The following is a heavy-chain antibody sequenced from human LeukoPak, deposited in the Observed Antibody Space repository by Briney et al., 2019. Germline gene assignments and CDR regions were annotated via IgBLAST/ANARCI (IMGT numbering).Heavy chain of an antibody. CDR3: ASGHSSGWYGLQY. CDR2: ISSGGGTK. J-gene: IGHJ4*02. Sequence: PGGSLRLSCAASGFTFSDHYMSWFRQAPGKGLEWISYISSGGGTKHYADSVWGRVTVSRDYDRNSLHLQLHSLTAEDTAVYYCASGHSSGWYGLQYWGLGVLVTVSS. V-gene: IGHV3-11*01. D-gene: IGHD6-19*01. CDR1: GFTFSDHY.